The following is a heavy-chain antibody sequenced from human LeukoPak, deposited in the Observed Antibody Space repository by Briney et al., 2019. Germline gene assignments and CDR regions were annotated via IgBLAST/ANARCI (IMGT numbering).Heavy chain of an antibody. CDR1: GFTFSSYA. D-gene: IGHD6-19*01. CDR2: ISSSSSTI. CDR3: ARGGIAVAEENWFDP. V-gene: IGHV3-48*04. J-gene: IGHJ5*02. Sequence: GGSLRLSCAASGFTFSSYAMHWVRQAPGKGLEWVSYISSSSSTIYYADSVKGRFTISRDNAKNSLYLQMNSLRAEDTAVYYCARGGIAVAEENWFDPWGQGTLVTVSS.